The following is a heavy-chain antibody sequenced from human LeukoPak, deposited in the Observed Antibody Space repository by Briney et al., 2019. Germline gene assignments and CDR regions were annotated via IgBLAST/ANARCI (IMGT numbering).Heavy chain of an antibody. CDR1: GGSFSGYY. D-gene: IGHD3-9*01. CDR3: ARGGSTLHSAGGHDIEFYYYYYMDV. CDR2: INHSGST. Sequence: SETLSLTCAVYGGSFSGYYWSWIRQPPGKGLEWIGEINHSGSTNYNPSLKSRVTISVDTSKNQFSLKLYSVTAADTAVYYCARGGSTLHSAGGHDIEFYYYYYMDVWGKGTTVTISS. J-gene: IGHJ6*03. V-gene: IGHV4-34*01.